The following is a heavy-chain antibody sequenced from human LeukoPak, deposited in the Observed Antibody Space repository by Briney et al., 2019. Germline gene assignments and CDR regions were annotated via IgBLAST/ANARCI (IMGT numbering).Heavy chain of an antibody. J-gene: IGHJ4*02. CDR3: ATKRGYSHAY. Sequence: PSETLSLTCAVYGGSFSGYYWSWIRQPPGKGLEWIGEINHSGSTNFNPSLKSRVTISVDTSKNQFSLRVPSVTAADTAVYYCATKRGYSHAYWGQGILVTVSS. CDR2: INHSGST. CDR1: GGSFSGYY. V-gene: IGHV4-34*01. D-gene: IGHD5-18*01.